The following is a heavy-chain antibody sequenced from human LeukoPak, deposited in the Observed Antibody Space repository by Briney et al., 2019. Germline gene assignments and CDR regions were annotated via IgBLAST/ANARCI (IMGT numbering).Heavy chain of an antibody. Sequence: SETLSLTCTVSGGSTSSGGYYWSWIRQHAGKGLEWIGYIYYSGSTYYNPSLKSRVTISVDTSKNQFSLKLSSVTAADTAVYYCARTSWQQLVQGFDYWGQGTLVTVSS. CDR3: ARTSWQQLVQGFDY. D-gene: IGHD6-13*01. J-gene: IGHJ4*02. V-gene: IGHV4-31*03. CDR1: GGSTSSGGYY. CDR2: IYYSGST.